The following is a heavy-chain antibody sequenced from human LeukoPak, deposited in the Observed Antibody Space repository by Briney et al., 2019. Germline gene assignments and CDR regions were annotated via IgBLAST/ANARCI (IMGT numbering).Heavy chain of an antibody. CDR2: TYYRSNFFD. Sequence: SQTLSLTCAISGDSVSSSTATWNWFRQSPPRGLEWLGRTYYRSNFFDHFALSVEGRITINADTTKNQFSLHLNSVTPDDTAVYFCAREPQELSYFDYWGQGILVTVS. J-gene: IGHJ4*02. CDR1: GDSVSSSTAT. V-gene: IGHV6-1*01. D-gene: IGHD2/OR15-2a*01. CDR3: AREPQELSYFDY.